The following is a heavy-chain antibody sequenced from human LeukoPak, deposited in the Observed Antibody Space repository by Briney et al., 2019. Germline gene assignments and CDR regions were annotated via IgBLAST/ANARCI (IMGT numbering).Heavy chain of an antibody. Sequence: SETLSLTCPVSGGSISSYYWSWIRQPPGKGLEWIGYIYYSGSTNYNPSLKSRVTISVDTPKNQFSLKLSSVTAADTAVYYCARYRLRLGGYFDYWGQGTLVTVSS. CDR3: ARYRLRLGGYFDY. CDR1: GGSISSYY. J-gene: IGHJ4*02. D-gene: IGHD3-16*01. V-gene: IGHV4-59*01. CDR2: IYYSGST.